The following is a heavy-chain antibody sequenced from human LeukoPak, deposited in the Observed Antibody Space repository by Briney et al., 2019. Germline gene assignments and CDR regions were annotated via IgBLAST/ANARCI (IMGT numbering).Heavy chain of an antibody. J-gene: IGHJ4*02. V-gene: IGHV3-21*01. D-gene: IGHD3-22*01. Sequence: GGSLRLSCAASGFTFSSYSMNWVRQAPGKGLEWVSSISSSSSYIYYADSVKGRFTISRDNAKNSLYLQMNSLRAEDTAVYYCARGPTYYYDSSGYSSDFDYWGQGTLVTVSS. CDR2: ISSSSSYI. CDR1: GFTFSSYS. CDR3: ARGPTYYYDSSGYSSDFDY.